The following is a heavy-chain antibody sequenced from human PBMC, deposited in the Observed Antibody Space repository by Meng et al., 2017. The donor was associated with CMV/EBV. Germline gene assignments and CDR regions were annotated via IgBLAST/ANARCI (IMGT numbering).Heavy chain of an antibody. J-gene: IGHJ6*02. D-gene: IGHD2-15*01. CDR1: GFTFSSYW. CDR2: IKQDGSEK. CDR3: ARDSGRGYCSGGNRYNPD. V-gene: IGHV3-7*01. Sequence: GESLKISCAASGFTFSSYWMSWVRQAPGKGLEWVANIKQDGSEKYYVDSVKGRFTISRDNAKNSLYLQMNSLRAEDTAVYYCARDSGRGYCSGGNRYNPDWGQGTTVTVSS.